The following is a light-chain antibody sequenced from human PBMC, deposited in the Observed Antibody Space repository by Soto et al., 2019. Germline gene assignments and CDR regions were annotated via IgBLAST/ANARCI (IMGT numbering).Light chain of an antibody. CDR1: SSDVGGYNY. Sequence: QSALTQPASVSGSPGQSITISCTGTSSDVGGYNYVSWYQQHPGKAPKLMIYDVSNRPSGVSNRFSGSKSGNTGSLTISGLQAEDEADYYCSSYTSSSTPVVFGGGTKLTVL. V-gene: IGLV2-14*01. CDR3: SSYTSSSTPVV. J-gene: IGLJ2*01. CDR2: DVS.